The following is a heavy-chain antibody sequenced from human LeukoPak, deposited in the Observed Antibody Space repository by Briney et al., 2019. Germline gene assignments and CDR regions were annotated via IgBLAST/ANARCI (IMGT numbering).Heavy chain of an antibody. CDR1: GYTFTSYY. D-gene: IGHD3-22*01. CDR3: ARDISSGYPEYYFDY. V-gene: IGHV1-46*01. J-gene: IGHJ4*02. CDR2: INPSGGST. Sequence: ASVKVSCKASGYTFTSYYMHWVRQAPGQGLEWMGIINPSGGSTSYAQKFQGRVTMTRDMSTSTVYMELGSLRSEDTAVYYCARDISSGYPEYYFDYWGQGTLVTVSS.